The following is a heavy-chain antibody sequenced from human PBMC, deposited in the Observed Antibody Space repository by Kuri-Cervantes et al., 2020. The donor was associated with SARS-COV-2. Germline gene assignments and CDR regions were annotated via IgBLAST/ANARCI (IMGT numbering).Heavy chain of an antibody. J-gene: IGHJ4*02. CDR2: ISAYNGNT. CDR3: ARDADKLYSSSSLTPRADY. V-gene: IGHV1-18*01. Sequence: ASVKVSCKASGYTLTSYGISWVRQAPGQGLEWMGWISAYNGNTNYAQKLQGRVTMTTDTSTITAYMELRSLRSDDTAVYYCARDADKLYSSSSLTPRADYWGQGTLVTVSS. CDR1: GYTLTSYG. D-gene: IGHD6-6*01.